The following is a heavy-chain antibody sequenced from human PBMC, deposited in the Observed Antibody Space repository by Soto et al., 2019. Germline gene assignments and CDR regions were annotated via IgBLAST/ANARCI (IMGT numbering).Heavy chain of an antibody. J-gene: IGHJ4*02. Sequence: GGSLRLSCAVSGFTFSNYAMSWVRQAPGKGLEWVSLISNSGGSTYYADSVKGRFTISRDNSKNTLYLQMNSLRAEDTAVYYCAKDYLAAAGPFDYWGQGTLVTVSS. CDR3: AKDYLAAAGPFDY. CDR2: ISNSGGST. D-gene: IGHD6-13*01. CDR1: GFTFSNYA. V-gene: IGHV3-23*01.